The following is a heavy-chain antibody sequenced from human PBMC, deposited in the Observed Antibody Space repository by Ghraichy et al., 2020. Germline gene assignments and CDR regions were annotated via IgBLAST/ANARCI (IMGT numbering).Heavy chain of an antibody. V-gene: IGHV3-23*01. J-gene: IGHJ4*02. D-gene: IGHD2-15*01. CDR3: AKDLKEGYCSGGSCYPLSPPNDDY. CDR2: ISGSGGST. Sequence: GGSLRLSCAASGFTFSSYAMSWVRQAPGKGLEWVSAISGSGGSTYYADSVKGRFTISRDNSKNTLYLQMNSLRAEDTAVYYCAKDLKEGYCSGGSCYPLSPPNDDYWGQGTLVTVSS. CDR1: GFTFSSYA.